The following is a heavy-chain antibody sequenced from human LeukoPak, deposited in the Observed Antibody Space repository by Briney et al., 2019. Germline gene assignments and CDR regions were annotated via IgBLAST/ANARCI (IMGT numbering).Heavy chain of an antibody. CDR3: ARAGDYYDSSGLRGIHY. CDR2: INPNSGGT. CDR1: GYTFTSYF. D-gene: IGHD3-22*01. Sequence: GASVKVSCTASGYTFTSYFMHWVRQAPGQGLEWMGWINPNSGGTNFAQKFQGRVTLTRDTSISTAYMELSRLRSDDTAMYYCARAGDYYDSSGLRGIHYWGQGTLVTASS. J-gene: IGHJ4*02. V-gene: IGHV1-2*02.